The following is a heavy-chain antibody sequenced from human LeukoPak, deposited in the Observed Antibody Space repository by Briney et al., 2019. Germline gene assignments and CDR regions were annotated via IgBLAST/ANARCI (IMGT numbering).Heavy chain of an antibody. J-gene: IGHJ4*02. D-gene: IGHD3-10*01. CDR2: INYSGST. CDR1: GGSISSYY. Sequence: PSETLFLTCTVSGGSISSYYWSWIRQPPGKGLEWIGYINYSGSTNYNPSLKSRVTISVDTSKNQLSLKLSSVTAADTAVYYCARHRYYYGSGSLAYFDYWGQGTLVTVSS. CDR3: ARHRYYYGSGSLAYFDY. V-gene: IGHV4-59*08.